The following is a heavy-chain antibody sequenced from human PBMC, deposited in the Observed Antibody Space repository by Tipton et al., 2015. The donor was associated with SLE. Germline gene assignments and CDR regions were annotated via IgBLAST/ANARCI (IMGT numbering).Heavy chain of an antibody. CDR2: IYYSGST. V-gene: IGHV4-59*01. D-gene: IGHD5-18*01. CDR3: ATVDTAMVGTGFDY. CDR1: GGSISSYY. J-gene: IGHJ4*02. Sequence: GLVKPSETLSLTCTVSGGSISSYYWSWIRQPPGKGLEWIGYIYYSGSTNYNPSLKSRVTISVDTSKNQFSLKLSSVTAADTAVYYCATVDTAMVGTGFDYWGQGTLVTVSS.